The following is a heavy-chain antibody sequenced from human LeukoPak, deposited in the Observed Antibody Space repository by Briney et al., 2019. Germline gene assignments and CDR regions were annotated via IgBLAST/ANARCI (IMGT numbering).Heavy chain of an antibody. CDR1: GGSISSYY. V-gene: IGHV4-59*12. CDR3: ARRRGKWIQLWTDAFDI. D-gene: IGHD5-18*01. J-gene: IGHJ3*02. Sequence: PSETLSLTCTVSGGSISSYYWSWIRQPPGKGLEWIGHIYYSGSTNYNPSLKSRVTISVDTSKNQFSLKLSSVTAADTAVYYCARRRGKWIQLWTDAFDIWGQGTMVTVSS. CDR2: IYYSGST.